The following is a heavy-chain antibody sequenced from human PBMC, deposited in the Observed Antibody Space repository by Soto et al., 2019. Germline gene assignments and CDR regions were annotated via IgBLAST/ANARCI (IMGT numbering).Heavy chain of an antibody. J-gene: IGHJ4*02. CDR1: GFTVSSNY. CDR2: IYSDSST. D-gene: IGHD3-22*01. CDR3: ARVGSSGYYPYYFDF. Sequence: QPGGSLRLSCAASGFTVSSNYMSWVRQAPGKGLEWVSVIYSDSSTYYADSVKGRFTISTDNSRNTVYLQMNSLRAEDTAVYYCARVGSSGYYPYYFDFWGQGTLVTVSS. V-gene: IGHV3-53*01.